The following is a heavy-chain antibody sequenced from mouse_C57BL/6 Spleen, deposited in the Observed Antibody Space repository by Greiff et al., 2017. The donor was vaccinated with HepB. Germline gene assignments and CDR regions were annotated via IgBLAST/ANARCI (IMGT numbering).Heavy chain of an antibody. J-gene: IGHJ1*03. CDR1: GYTFTSYW. CDR2: IYPSDSET. Sequence: QVHLQQPGAELVRPGSSVKLSCKASGYTFTSYWMAWVKQRPGQGLEWIGNIYPSDSETHYNQKFKDKATLTVDKSSSTAYMQLSSLTSEDSAVYYCASGTYGSSYGYVDVWGTGTTGTVSS. CDR3: ASGTYGSSYGYVDV. D-gene: IGHD1-1*01. V-gene: IGHV1-61*01.